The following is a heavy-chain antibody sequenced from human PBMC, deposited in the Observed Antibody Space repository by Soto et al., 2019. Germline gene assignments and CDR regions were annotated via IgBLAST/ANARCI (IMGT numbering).Heavy chain of an antibody. CDR3: AKGRRGHLYYFDY. J-gene: IGHJ4*02. CDR1: LFTFSIYA. Sequence: SCAASLFTFSIYAMSWVRQAPGKGLEWVSAISGSGGSTYYSDSVKGRFTISRDNSKNTLYLQMNSLRAEDTAVYYCAKGRRGHLYYFDYWGQGTLVTVSS. CDR2: ISGSGGST. V-gene: IGHV3-23*01.